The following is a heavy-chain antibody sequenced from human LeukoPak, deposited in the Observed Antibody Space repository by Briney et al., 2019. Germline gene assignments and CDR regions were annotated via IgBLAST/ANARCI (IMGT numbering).Heavy chain of an antibody. D-gene: IGHD3-22*01. Sequence: SQTLSLTCAISGDSVSSNSAAWNWIRQSPSRGLEWLGRTYYRSKWYNDYAVSVKSRITINPDTSKNQFSLQLNSVTPEDTAVYYCARDETMYYYDSSGYYYSFVYWGQGTLVTVPS. CDR3: ARDETMYYYDSSGYYYSFVY. J-gene: IGHJ4*02. CDR1: GDSVSSNSAA. V-gene: IGHV6-1*01. CDR2: TYYRSKWYN.